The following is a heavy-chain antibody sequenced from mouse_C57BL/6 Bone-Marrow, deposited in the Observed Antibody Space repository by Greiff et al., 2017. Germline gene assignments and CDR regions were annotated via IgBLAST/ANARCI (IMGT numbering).Heavy chain of an antibody. J-gene: IGHJ1*03. Sequence: QVQLQQSGAELARPGASVKMSCKASGYTFTSYTMHWVKQRPGQGLEWIGYINPSSGYTKYKQKFKDKATLTADKSSSTAYMQLSSLTSESSAVYYCARSHYYGSSYYWYCDVWGTGTTVTVSS. CDR1: GYTFTSYT. D-gene: IGHD1-1*01. V-gene: IGHV1-4*01. CDR3: ARSHYYGSSYYWYCDV. CDR2: INPSSGYT.